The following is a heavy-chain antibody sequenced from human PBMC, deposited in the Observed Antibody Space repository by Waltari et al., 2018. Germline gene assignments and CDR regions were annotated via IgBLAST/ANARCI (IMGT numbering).Heavy chain of an antibody. V-gene: IGHV4-59*11. Sequence: QVQLQESGPGLVKPSETLSLTCTVSGGSISSHYWSWIRQPPGKGLEWIGYIYYSGSTNYNPSRKSRVTISVDTSKNQFSLKLSSVTAADTAVYYCAREVIAAAGTDGWFDPWGQGTLVTVSS. CDR2: IYYSGST. D-gene: IGHD6-13*01. CDR1: GGSISSHY. CDR3: AREVIAAAGTDGWFDP. J-gene: IGHJ5*02.